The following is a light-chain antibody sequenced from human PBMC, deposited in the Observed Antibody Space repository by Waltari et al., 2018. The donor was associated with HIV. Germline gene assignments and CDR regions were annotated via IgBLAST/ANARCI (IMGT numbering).Light chain of an antibody. J-gene: IGKJ4*01. Sequence: EIVMTQSPATLSVSPGERATHSCRASENIKDNLAWYQQKAGQPPRLLIYAASTRATGVPARFSGSGAGTEFTLTISSLQSEDIAVYHCQQYEIWPPLTFGGGTKVEIK. V-gene: IGKV3-15*01. CDR2: AAS. CDR3: QQYEIWPPLT. CDR1: ENIKDN.